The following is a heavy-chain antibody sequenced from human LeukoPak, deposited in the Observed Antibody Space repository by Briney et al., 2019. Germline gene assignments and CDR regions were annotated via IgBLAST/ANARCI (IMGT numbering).Heavy chain of an antibody. V-gene: IGHV5-51*01. D-gene: IGHD3-10*01. CDR3: ARHGRGSRSPNAFDI. CDR2: IYPDDSDI. J-gene: IGHJ3*02. Sequence: GESLKISCKGSGYSFTDYWIGWVRQMPGEGLQWMGIIYPDDSDIRYSPSFQGQVTISADKSIITAYLQWSSLKASDTAMYYCARHGRGSRSPNAFDIWGQGTMSASLQ. CDR1: GYSFTDYW.